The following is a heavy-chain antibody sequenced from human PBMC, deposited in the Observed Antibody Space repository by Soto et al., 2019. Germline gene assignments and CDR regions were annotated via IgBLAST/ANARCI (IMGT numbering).Heavy chain of an antibody. CDR1: GFTFSSYA. CDR2: ISSSSSYI. Sequence: EVQLLESGGGLVQPGGSLRLSCAASGFTFSSYAMSWVRQAPGKGLEWVSAISSSSSYIYYADSVKGRFTISRDNAKNSLYLQMNSLRAEDTAVYYCARSVYCTNGVCDIGDGMDVWGQGTTVTVSS. J-gene: IGHJ6*02. CDR3: ARSVYCTNGVCDIGDGMDV. D-gene: IGHD2-8*01. V-gene: IGHV3-21*01.